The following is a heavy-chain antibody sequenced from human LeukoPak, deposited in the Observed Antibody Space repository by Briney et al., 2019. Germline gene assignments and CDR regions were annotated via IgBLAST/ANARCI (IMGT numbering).Heavy chain of an antibody. CDR2: IIPIFGTA. D-gene: IGHD6-6*01. CDR3: ATETYSSSSLFDI. Sequence: SVKVSCKASGYTFTSYAMNWVRQAPGQGLEWMGGIIPIFGTANYAQKFQGRVTITADESTSTAYMELSSLRSEDTAVYYCATETYSSSSLFDIWGQGTMVTVSS. V-gene: IGHV1-69*13. CDR1: GYTFTSYA. J-gene: IGHJ3*02.